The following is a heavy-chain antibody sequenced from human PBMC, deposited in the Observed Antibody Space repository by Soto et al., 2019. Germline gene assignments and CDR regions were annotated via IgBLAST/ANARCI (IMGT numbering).Heavy chain of an antibody. CDR2: INHSGST. D-gene: IGHD2-8*02. J-gene: IGHJ4*02. V-gene: IGHV4-34*01. CDR1: GGSFSGYY. CDR3: AILVPDY. Sequence: SETLSLTXAVYGGSFSGYYWSWIRRPPGKGLEWIGEINHSGSTNYNPSLKSRVTISVDTSKNQFSLKLSSVTAADTAVYYCAILVPDYWGQGTLVTVSS.